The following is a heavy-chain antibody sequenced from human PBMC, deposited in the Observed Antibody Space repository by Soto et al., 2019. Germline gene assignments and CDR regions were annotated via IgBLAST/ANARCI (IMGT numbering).Heavy chain of an antibody. D-gene: IGHD3-3*01. Sequence: GGSLRLSCAASGFTFSSYAMSWVRQAPGKGLEWVSAISGSGGSTYYADSVKGRFTISRDNSKNTLYLQMNSLRAEDTAVYYCAYPPEGISIFGVVAPHDSFDIWGQGTMVTVSS. CDR1: GFTFSSYA. CDR2: ISGSGGST. J-gene: IGHJ3*02. V-gene: IGHV3-23*01. CDR3: AYPPEGISIFGVVAPHDSFDI.